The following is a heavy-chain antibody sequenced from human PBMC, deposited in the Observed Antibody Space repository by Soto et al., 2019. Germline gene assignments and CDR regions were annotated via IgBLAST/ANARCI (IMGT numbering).Heavy chain of an antibody. Sequence: QVQLQESGPGLVKPSETLSLTCTVSGGSISSYYWSWIRQPPGKGLEWIGYIYYSGSTNYNPSLKSRVTISVDTSKNQFSLKLSSVTAADTAVYYCARGDLLDAFDIWDQGTMVTVSS. CDR1: GGSISSYY. CDR3: ARGDLLDAFDI. CDR2: IYYSGST. V-gene: IGHV4-59*08. J-gene: IGHJ3*02.